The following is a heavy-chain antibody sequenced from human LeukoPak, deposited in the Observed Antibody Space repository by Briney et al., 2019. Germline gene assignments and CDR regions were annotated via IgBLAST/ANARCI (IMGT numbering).Heavy chain of an antibody. CDR2: ISGSGGST. CDR3: AKDSTIYRYFDY. D-gene: IGHD2/OR15-2a*01. V-gene: IGHV3-23*01. Sequence: GGSLRLSCAASGFTFSSYAMSWVRQAPGKGLEWVSAISGSGGSTYYADSVKGRFTISRDNSKNTLYLQMNSLTAEDTAVYYCAKDSTIYRYFDYWGQGTLVTVSS. CDR1: GFTFSSYA. J-gene: IGHJ4*02.